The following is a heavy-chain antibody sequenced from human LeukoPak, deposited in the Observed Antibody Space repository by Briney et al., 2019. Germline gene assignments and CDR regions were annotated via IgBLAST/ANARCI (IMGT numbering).Heavy chain of an antibody. CDR3: AGHHHRNTVDF. V-gene: IGHV4-59*08. CDR1: GGSISSYY. CDR2: ISDIGSI. Sequence: SETLSLTCTVSGGSISSYYWSWIRQPPGKGLEWIAYISDIGSINYNPSLKSRVTISLDTSKNQFSLKLSSVTAADTAVYYCAGHHHRNTVDFWGQGTLVTVSS. J-gene: IGHJ4*02. D-gene: IGHD2/OR15-2a*01.